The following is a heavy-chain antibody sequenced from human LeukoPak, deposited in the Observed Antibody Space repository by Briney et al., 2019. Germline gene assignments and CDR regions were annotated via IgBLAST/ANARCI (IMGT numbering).Heavy chain of an antibody. CDR3: ARRHASGNNVFDI. CDR1: GFTASSYD. CDR2: IYSGGDT. V-gene: IGHV3-53*01. Sequence: PGGSLRLSCAGFGFTASSYDMNWVRQAPGKGLEWVSVIYSGGDTYYADSVKGRFTISRDNSKNTLYVEMHGLRAEDTAVYYCARRHASGNNVFDIWGQGTMVTVSS. J-gene: IGHJ3*02. D-gene: IGHD3-10*01.